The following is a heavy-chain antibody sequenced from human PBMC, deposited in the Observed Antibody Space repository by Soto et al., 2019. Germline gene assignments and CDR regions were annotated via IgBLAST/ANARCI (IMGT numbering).Heavy chain of an antibody. CDR1: GGSISSGDYY. Sequence: SETLSLTCTVSGGSISSGDYYWSWIRQPPGKGLEWIGNIYYSGSTYYNPSLKSRVTISVDTSKKQFPLKLSSVTAADTAVYYCASRKSSPYFDPWGQGTLVTVSS. CDR3: ASRKSSPYFDP. J-gene: IGHJ5*02. D-gene: IGHD3-9*01. V-gene: IGHV4-30-4*01. CDR2: IYYSGST.